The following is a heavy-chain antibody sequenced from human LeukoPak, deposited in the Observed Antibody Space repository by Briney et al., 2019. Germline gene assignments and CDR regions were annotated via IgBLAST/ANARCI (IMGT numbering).Heavy chain of an antibody. Sequence: GGSLRLSCAASGFTFSSYGMHWVRQAPGKGLEWVAFIRYDGSSKYYADSVKGRFTISRDNSKNTLYLQMNSLRAEDTAVYYCAKGDWLFVDYWGQGTLVTVSS. CDR2: IRYDGSSK. J-gene: IGHJ4*02. V-gene: IGHV3-30*02. D-gene: IGHD3/OR15-3a*01. CDR1: GFTFSSYG. CDR3: AKGDWLFVDY.